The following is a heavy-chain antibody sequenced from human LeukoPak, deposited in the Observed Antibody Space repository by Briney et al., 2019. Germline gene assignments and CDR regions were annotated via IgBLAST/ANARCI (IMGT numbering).Heavy chain of an antibody. D-gene: IGHD3-3*01. J-gene: IGHJ4*02. CDR1: GYTFTSYY. V-gene: IGHV1-46*01. CDR3: ARDYSITIFGVVGPIFDY. Sequence: EASVKVSCKASGYTFTSYYMHWVRQAPGQGLEWMGIINPSGGSTSYAQKFQGRVTMTRDTSTSTVYMELSSLRSEDTAVYYCARDYSITIFGVVGPIFDYWGQGTLVTVSS. CDR2: INPSGGST.